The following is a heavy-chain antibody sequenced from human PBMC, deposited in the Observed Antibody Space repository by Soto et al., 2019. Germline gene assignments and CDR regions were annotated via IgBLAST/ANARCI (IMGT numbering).Heavy chain of an antibody. D-gene: IGHD5-12*01. CDR3: ARDIIVAPSSPRGGAFDI. V-gene: IGHV1-69*04. CDR2: IIPILGIA. CDR1: GGTFSSYT. J-gene: IGHJ3*02. Sequence: SVKVSCKASGGTFSSYTISWVRQAPGQGLEWMGRIIPILGIANYAQKFQGRVTITADKSTSTAYMELSSLRSEDTAVYYFARDIIVAPSSPRGGAFDIWGQGTMVTVSS.